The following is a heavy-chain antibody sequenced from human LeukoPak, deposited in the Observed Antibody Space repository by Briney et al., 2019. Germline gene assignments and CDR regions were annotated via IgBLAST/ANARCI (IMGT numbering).Heavy chain of an antibody. CDR3: ARAGVAARKFEVGYYMDV. CDR1: GDSISSGDYY. CDR2: ISSSGST. J-gene: IGHJ6*03. Sequence: PSQTLSLTCTVSGDSISSGDYYWSWIRQPAGKGLEWIGRISSSGSTNYNPSLKSRVTISVDTSKNQFSLKLSSVTAADTAVYYCARAGVAARKFEVGYYMDVWGKGTTVTVSS. V-gene: IGHV4-61*02. D-gene: IGHD6-6*01.